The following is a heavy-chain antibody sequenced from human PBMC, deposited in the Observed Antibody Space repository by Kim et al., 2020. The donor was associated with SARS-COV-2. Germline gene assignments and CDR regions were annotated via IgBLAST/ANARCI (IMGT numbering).Heavy chain of an antibody. J-gene: IGHJ4*02. CDR3: ARYKLTGTTIDY. V-gene: IGHV4-59*01. Sequence: NYNPSLKSRVTISVDTSKNQFSLKLSSVTAADTAVYYCARYKLTGTTIDYWGQGTLVTVSS. D-gene: IGHD1-7*01.